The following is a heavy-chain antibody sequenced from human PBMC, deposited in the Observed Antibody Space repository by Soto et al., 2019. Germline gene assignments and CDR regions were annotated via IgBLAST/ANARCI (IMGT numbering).Heavy chain of an antibody. CDR1: GFSFSTRGMC. Sequence: LVSPTQTVTLYCTVSGFSFSTRGMCVSWIRQPPGKALEWLARIDWDDDKFYSTSLNTRLTISKDTSKNQVVLTMTNMDPVDTATYYCARDPVALYYYYYGMDVWGQGTTITVSS. CDR3: ARDPVALYYYYYGMDV. J-gene: IGHJ6*02. CDR2: IDWDDDK. V-gene: IGHV2-70*16.